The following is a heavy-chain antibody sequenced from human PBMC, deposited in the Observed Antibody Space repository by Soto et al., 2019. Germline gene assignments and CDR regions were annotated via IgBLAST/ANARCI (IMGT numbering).Heavy chain of an antibody. Sequence: ASVKVSCKASGYTFTSYGISWVRQAPGQGLEWMGWISAYNGNTNYAQKLQGRVTMTTDTSTSTAYMELRSLRSDDTAVYYCARWGVTILLKTEKNWFDPWGQGTLVTVSS. CDR3: ARWGVTILLKTEKNWFDP. V-gene: IGHV1-18*01. D-gene: IGHD3-9*01. CDR2: ISAYNGNT. CDR1: GYTFTSYG. J-gene: IGHJ5*02.